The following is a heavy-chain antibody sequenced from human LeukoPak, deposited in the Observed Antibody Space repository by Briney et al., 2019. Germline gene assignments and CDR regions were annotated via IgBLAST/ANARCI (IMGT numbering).Heavy chain of an antibody. J-gene: IGHJ4*02. CDR1: GYTFTRYA. Sequence: ASVKVSCRASGYTFTRYAMNWVRQAPGQGLEWMGWMNPNSGNTGYAQKFQGRVTMTRNTSISTAYMELSSLRSEDTAVYYCARGGYDYGDPLDYWGQGTLVTVSS. D-gene: IGHD4-17*01. CDR3: ARGGYDYGDPLDY. V-gene: IGHV1-8*01. CDR2: MNPNSGNT.